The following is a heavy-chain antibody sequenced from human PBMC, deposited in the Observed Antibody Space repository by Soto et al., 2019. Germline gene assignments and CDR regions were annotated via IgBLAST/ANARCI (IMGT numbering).Heavy chain of an antibody. CDR3: VGGYYFGDY. CDR2: ISSDGSNK. D-gene: IGHD3-22*01. CDR1: GFTFSSYG. Sequence: QVQLVESGGGVVQPGRSLRLSCAASGFTFSSYGMHWVRQAPGKGLEWVAVISSDGSNKYYAGSVKGRFTISRDNSKNTLFLQMNSLRPEDTAVYYCVGGYYFGDYWGQGTLVTVSS. J-gene: IGHJ4*02. V-gene: IGHV3-30*03.